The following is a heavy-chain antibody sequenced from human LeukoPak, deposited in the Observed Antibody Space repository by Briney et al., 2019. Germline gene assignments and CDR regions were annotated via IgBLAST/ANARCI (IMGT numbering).Heavy chain of an antibody. CDR2: INHSGST. D-gene: IGHD3-3*01. J-gene: IGHJ6*02. Sequence: SETLSLTCALYGGSFSGYYWSWIRQPPGKGLEWIGEINHSGSTNYNPSLKSRVTISVDTSKNQFSLKLSSVTAADTAVYYCARGRLPHDFWSGYYTGISPYYYYGMDVWGQGTTVTVSS. CDR3: ARGRLPHDFWSGYYTGISPYYYYGMDV. V-gene: IGHV4-34*01. CDR1: GGSFSGYY.